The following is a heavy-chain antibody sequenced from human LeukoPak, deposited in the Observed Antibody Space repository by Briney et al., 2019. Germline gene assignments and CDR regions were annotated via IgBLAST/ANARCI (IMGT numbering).Heavy chain of an antibody. J-gene: IGHJ4*02. CDR1: GGSISSYY. Sequence: SETLSLTCTVSGGSISSYYWSWIRQPTGKGLEWIGRIYTSGSTNYNPSLKSRVTMSVDTSKNQFSLKLSSVTAADTAVYYCARTHLITMVRGVISSFFDYWGQGTLVTVSS. CDR3: ARTHLITMVRGVISSFFDY. D-gene: IGHD3-10*01. CDR2: IYTSGST. V-gene: IGHV4-4*07.